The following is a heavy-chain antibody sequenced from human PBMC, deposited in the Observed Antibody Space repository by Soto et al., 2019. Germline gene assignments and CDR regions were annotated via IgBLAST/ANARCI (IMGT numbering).Heavy chain of an antibody. CDR3: AKDREYSSSPTFDY. D-gene: IGHD6-6*01. J-gene: IGHJ4*02. Sequence: GSLRLSCAASGFTFSSYAMSWVRQAPGKGLEWVSAISGSGGSTYYADSVKGRFTISRDNSKNTLYLQMNSLRAEDTAVYYYAKDREYSSSPTFDYWGQGTLVTVSS. CDR2: ISGSGGST. V-gene: IGHV3-23*01. CDR1: GFTFSSYA.